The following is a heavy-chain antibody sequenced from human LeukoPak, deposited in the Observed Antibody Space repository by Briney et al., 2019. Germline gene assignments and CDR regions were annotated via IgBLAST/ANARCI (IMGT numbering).Heavy chain of an antibody. Sequence: ASVKVSCKASGYTFTSYAMHCVRQAPGQRLEWMGWINAGNGNTKYSQKFQGRVTITRDTSASTAYMELSSLRSEDTAVYYCARRGVPAARSYFDYWGQGTLVTVSS. D-gene: IGHD2-2*01. V-gene: IGHV1-3*01. CDR3: ARRGVPAARSYFDY. J-gene: IGHJ4*02. CDR2: INAGNGNT. CDR1: GYTFTSYA.